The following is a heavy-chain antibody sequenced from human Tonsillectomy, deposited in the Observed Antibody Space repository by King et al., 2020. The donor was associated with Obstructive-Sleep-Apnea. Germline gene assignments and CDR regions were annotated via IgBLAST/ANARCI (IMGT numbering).Heavy chain of an antibody. Sequence: QLVQSGAEVRKPGESLKISCKGSGYSFTSYWIGWVRQMPGKGLEWMGIIYPGDSDTKYSPSFQGQVTISADKPISTAYLQWSSLKASDTAMYYCSRQAQRSAYDSGYGMDVWGQGTTVTVSS. CDR3: SRQAQRSAYDSGYGMDV. CDR1: GYSFTSYW. J-gene: IGHJ6*02. D-gene: IGHD5-12*01. CDR2: IYPGDSDT. V-gene: IGHV5-51*01.